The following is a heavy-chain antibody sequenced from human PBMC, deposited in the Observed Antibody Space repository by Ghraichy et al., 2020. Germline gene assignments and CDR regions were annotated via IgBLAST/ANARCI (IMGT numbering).Heavy chain of an antibody. CDR2: IYYSGST. CDR3: TRGPLGYCSGGSCYWFDP. Sequence: SETLSLTCTVSGGSISSYYWSWIRQPPGKGLEWIGYIYYSGSTNYNPSLKSRVTISVDTSKNQFSLKLSSVTAADTAVYYCTRGPLGYCSGGSCYWFDPWGQGTLVTVSS. V-gene: IGHV4-59*01. CDR1: GGSISSYY. J-gene: IGHJ5*02. D-gene: IGHD2-15*01.